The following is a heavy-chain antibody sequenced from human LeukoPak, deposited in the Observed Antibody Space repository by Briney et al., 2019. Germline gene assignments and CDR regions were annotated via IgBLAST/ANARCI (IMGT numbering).Heavy chain of an antibody. V-gene: IGHV3-21*01. Sequence: GGSLRLSCAASGFTFSSYSMNWVRQAPGKGLEWVSSISSSSSYIYYADSVKGRFTISSDNAKNSLYLQMNSLRAEDTAVYYCARDENWNVDYWGQGTLVTVSS. CDR3: ARDENWNVDY. D-gene: IGHD1-1*01. CDR1: GFTFSSYS. J-gene: IGHJ4*02. CDR2: ISSSSSYI.